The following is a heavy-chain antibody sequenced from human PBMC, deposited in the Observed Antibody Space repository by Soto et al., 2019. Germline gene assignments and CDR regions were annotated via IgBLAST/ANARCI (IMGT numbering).Heavy chain of an antibody. Sequence: SGPTLVNPTQTLTLTCAFSGFSLATDGVGVSWIRQSPGKALEWLGLFYWSGDKRYRPSLKSRLTITKVTSGNQVVLIMTNLDPMDTATYYCVHETRWLQMDSWGQGIPVTV. CDR1: GFSLATDGVG. D-gene: IGHD5-12*01. V-gene: IGHV2-5*01. CDR3: VHETRWLQMDS. CDR2: FYWSGDK. J-gene: IGHJ4*02.